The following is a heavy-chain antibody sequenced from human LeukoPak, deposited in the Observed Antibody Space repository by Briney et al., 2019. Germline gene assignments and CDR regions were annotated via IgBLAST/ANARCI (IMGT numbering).Heavy chain of an antibody. Sequence: SVKVSCKASGGTFSSYAISWVRQGPGQGLEWMGGIIPIFGTANYAQKFQGRVTITTDESTSTAYMELSSLRSEDTAVYYCARGVYPRSTSGDFDYWGQGTLVTVSS. D-gene: IGHD2-2*01. J-gene: IGHJ4*02. V-gene: IGHV1-69*05. CDR2: IIPIFGTA. CDR3: ARGVYPRSTSGDFDY. CDR1: GGTFSSYA.